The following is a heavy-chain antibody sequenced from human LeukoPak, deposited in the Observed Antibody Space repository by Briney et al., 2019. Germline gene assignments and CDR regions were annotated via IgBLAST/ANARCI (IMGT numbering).Heavy chain of an antibody. J-gene: IGHJ4*02. CDR1: GGSISSGGYY. Sequence: SETLSLICTVSGGSISSGGYYWSWIRQHPGKGLEWIGYIYYSGSTYYNPSLKSRVTISVDTSKNQFSLKLSSVTAADTAVYYCARVHAFGTPDSSGYYYYFDYWGQGTLVTVSS. CDR3: ARVHAFGTPDSSGYYYYFDY. V-gene: IGHV4-31*03. CDR2: IYYSGST. D-gene: IGHD3-22*01.